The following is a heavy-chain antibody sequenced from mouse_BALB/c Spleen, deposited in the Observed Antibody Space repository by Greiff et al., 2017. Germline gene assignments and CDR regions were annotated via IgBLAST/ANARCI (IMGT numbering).Heavy chain of an antibody. Sequence: EVKLQESGAELVKPGASVKLSCTASGFNIKDTYMHWVKQRPEQGLEWIGRIDPANGNTKYDPKFQGKATITADTSSNTAYLQLSSLTSEDTAVYYCAGIVYGYNAMDYWGQGTSVTVSS. D-gene: IGHD1-1*01. J-gene: IGHJ4*01. CDR3: AGIVYGYNAMDY. CDR2: IDPANGNT. CDR1: GFNIKDTY. V-gene: IGHV14-3*02.